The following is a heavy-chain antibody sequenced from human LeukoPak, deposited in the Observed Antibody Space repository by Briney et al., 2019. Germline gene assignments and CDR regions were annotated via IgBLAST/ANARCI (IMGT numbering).Heavy chain of an antibody. V-gene: IGHV5-51*01. CDR1: GYSFTSYW. CDR2: IYYDDSET. Sequence: GESLKISCKGSGYSFTSYWIGWVRQMPGKGPEWMGVIYYDDSETQYSPSFQGQVTMSVDKSISTAYLQWSSLKASDTAMYYCARRGLSLPNGAFDIWGQGSMVTVSS. D-gene: IGHD1-26*01. J-gene: IGHJ3*02. CDR3: ARRGLSLPNGAFDI.